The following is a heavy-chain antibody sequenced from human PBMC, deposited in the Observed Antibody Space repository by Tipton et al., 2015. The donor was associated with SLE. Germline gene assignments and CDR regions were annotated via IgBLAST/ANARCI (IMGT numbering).Heavy chain of an antibody. J-gene: IGHJ4*02. CDR3: ARGTAEAYYDSSGLGYFDY. CDR1: GGSISSYY. D-gene: IGHD3-22*01. Sequence: TLSLTCTVSGGSISSYYWSWIRQPPGKGLEWIGYIYYSGSTSYNPSLKSRVTMSVDTSKNQFSLKLSSVTAADTAVYYCARGTAEAYYDSSGLGYFDYWGQGTLVTVSS. V-gene: IGHV4-59*01. CDR2: IYYSGST.